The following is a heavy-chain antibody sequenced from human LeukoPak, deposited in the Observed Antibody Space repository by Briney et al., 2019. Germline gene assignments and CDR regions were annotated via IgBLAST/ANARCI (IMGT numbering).Heavy chain of an antibody. J-gene: IGHJ6*02. CDR3: ARDYGDYVHYYYYGMDV. CDR1: GYTFTGYY. V-gene: IGHV1-2*02. Sequence: GASVKVSCKASGYTFTGYYMHWVRQAPGQGLEWMGWINPNSGGTNYAQKFQGRVTMTRDTSISTAYMELSSLRSEDTAVYYCARDYGDYVHYYYYGMDVWGQGTTVTVSS. D-gene: IGHD4-17*01. CDR2: INPNSGGT.